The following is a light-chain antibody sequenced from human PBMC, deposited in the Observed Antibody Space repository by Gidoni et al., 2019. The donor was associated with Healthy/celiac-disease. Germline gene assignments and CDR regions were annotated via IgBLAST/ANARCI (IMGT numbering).Light chain of an antibody. Sequence: DIQMPPSPSSLSASVGDRVTITCQASQDISNYLNWYQQKPGKAPKLLIYDASNLETGVPSRFSGSGSGTDFTFTISSLQPEDIATYYCQQYDNIPYTFGQGTKLEIK. J-gene: IGKJ2*01. CDR2: DAS. CDR1: QDISNY. V-gene: IGKV1-33*01. CDR3: QQYDNIPYT.